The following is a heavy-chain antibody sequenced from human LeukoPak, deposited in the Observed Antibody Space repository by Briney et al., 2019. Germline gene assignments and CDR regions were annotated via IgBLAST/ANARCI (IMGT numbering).Heavy chain of an antibody. J-gene: IGHJ4*02. D-gene: IGHD2-15*01. V-gene: IGHV3-33*01. Sequence: SGGSLRLSCAASGFTFSSYGMHWVRQAPGKGLEWVAVIWYDGSNKYYADSVKGRFTISRDNSKNTLYLQMNSLRAEDTAVYYCARDRLHCSGGSCYSNFDYWGQGTLVTVS. CDR2: IWYDGSNK. CDR3: ARDRLHCSGGSCYSNFDY. CDR1: GFTFSSYG.